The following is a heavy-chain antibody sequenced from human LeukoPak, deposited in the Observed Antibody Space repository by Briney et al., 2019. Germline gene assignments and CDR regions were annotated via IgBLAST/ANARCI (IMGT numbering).Heavy chain of an antibody. CDR1: GGTFSSYA. CDR2: IIPIFGTA. CDR3: AKEGVPAAAFFDY. V-gene: IGHV1-69*13. J-gene: IGHJ4*02. D-gene: IGHD2-2*01. Sequence: ASVTVSCKASGGTFSSYAISWVRQAPGQGLEWMGGIIPIFGTANYAQKFQGRVTITADESTSTAYMELSSLRSEDTAVYYCAKEGVPAAAFFDYWGQGTLVTVSS.